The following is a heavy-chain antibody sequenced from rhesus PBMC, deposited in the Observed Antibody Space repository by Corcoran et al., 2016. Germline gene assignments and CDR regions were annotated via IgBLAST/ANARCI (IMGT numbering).Heavy chain of an antibody. CDR1: GFTFGSYA. CDR2: IIPLVGRT. Sequence: QVQLVQSGAEVKKPGSSVKVSCKASGFTFGSYAISWVRQAPGQGLEWMGVIIPLVGRTKYAEKFQGRVTSTADTSTSTAYMELSSLRSEDTAVYYCAVLQYGLDSWGQGVVVTVSS. CDR3: AVLQYGLDS. V-gene: IGHV1-198*02. D-gene: IGHD2-15*01. J-gene: IGHJ6*01.